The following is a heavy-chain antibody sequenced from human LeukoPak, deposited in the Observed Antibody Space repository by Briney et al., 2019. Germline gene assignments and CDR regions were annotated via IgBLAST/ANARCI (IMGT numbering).Heavy chain of an antibody. CDR2: INPSGGST. V-gene: IGHV1-46*01. Sequence: ASVKVSCKASGYTFTGYYIHWVRQAPGQGLEWMGIINPSGGSTSYAQKFQGRVTITADESTSTAYMELSSLRSEDTAVYYCARGPIVVEYFDIWGQGTMVTVSS. D-gene: IGHD3-22*01. J-gene: IGHJ3*02. CDR1: GYTFTGYY. CDR3: ARGPIVVEYFDI.